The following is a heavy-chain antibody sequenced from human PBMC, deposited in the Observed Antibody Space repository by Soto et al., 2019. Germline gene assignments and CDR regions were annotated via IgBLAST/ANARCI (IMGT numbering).Heavy chain of an antibody. CDR1: GYSFTSYW. V-gene: IGHV5-10-1*01. Sequence: ESLKISCKGSGYSFTSYWISWVRQMPGKGLEWMGRIDPSDSYTNYSPSFQGHVTISADKSISTAYLQWSSLKASDTAMYYCARHLYDILTGYHNWFDPWGQGTLVTVSS. CDR2: IDPSDSYT. D-gene: IGHD3-9*01. J-gene: IGHJ5*02. CDR3: ARHLYDILTGYHNWFDP.